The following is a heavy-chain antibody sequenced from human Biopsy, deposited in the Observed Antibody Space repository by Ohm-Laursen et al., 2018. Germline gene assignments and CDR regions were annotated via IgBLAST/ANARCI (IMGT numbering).Heavy chain of an antibody. CDR3: ATPFQYYDSWGGYPPFDH. V-gene: IGHV1-69*10. Sequence: ASVKVSCKASGGTFTNYAISWVRQAPGEGLEWMGGIIAVSGLVNYAPKFQGRVSITADKSTTTAYMELSNLKSEDTAVYYCATPFQYYDSWGGYPPFDHWGQGTLVTVSS. CDR2: IIAVSGLV. J-gene: IGHJ4*02. D-gene: IGHD3-3*01. CDR1: GGTFTNYA.